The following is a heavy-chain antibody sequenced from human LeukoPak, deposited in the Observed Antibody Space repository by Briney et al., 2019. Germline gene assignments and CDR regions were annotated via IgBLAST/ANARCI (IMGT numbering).Heavy chain of an antibody. CDR3: ARRTVGATHHFDY. Sequence: PGGSLRLSCAASGFTFSDYYMSWIRQAPGKGLVWVSRINSDGSSTSYADSVKGRFTISRDNAKNTLYLQMNSLRAEDTAVYYCARRTVGATHHFDYWGQGTLVTVSS. CDR1: GFTFSDYY. D-gene: IGHD1-26*01. J-gene: IGHJ4*02. CDR2: INSDGSST. V-gene: IGHV3-74*01.